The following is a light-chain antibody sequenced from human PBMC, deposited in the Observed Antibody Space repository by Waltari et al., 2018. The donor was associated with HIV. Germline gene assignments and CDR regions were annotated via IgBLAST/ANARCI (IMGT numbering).Light chain of an antibody. Sequence: DTQMTPSPSTLSASLGDSITITCRASQSVDNWLAWYQQKPGKAPKLLIYKASALVSGVPARFSGGGSGSEFTLTVNNLQPDDFATYHCQQYSGYPWTFGQGTKVEIK. CDR1: QSVDNW. V-gene: IGKV1-5*03. CDR3: QQYSGYPWT. CDR2: KAS. J-gene: IGKJ1*01.